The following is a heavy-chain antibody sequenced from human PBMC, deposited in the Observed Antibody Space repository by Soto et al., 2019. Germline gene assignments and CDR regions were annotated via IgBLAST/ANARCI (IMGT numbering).Heavy chain of an antibody. J-gene: IGHJ1*01. CDR1: GSTFSSYE. Sequence: PGGSLRLSCADSGSTFSSYEMIWVRQAPGKGLEWVSYISSSGSTIYYADPVKGRFTISRDNAKNSLYLQMNSLRAEDTAVYNCARVSQSFIEYFQYWGKGTLVTVSS. V-gene: IGHV3-48*03. CDR2: ISSSGSTI. D-gene: IGHD3-16*02. CDR3: ARVSQSFIEYFQY.